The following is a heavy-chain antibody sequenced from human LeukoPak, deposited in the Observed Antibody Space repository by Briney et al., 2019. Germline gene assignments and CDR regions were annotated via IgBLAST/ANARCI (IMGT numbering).Heavy chain of an antibody. CDR3: ARGRPRVMATYYFDY. Sequence: SETLSLTCTVSGGSISSSSYYWGWIRQPPGKGLEWIGSIYYSGSTYYNPSLKSRVTISVDTSKNQFSLKLSSVTAADTAVYYCARGRPRVMATYYFDYWGQGTLVTVSS. D-gene: IGHD5-24*01. CDR1: GGSISSSSYY. V-gene: IGHV4-39*01. CDR2: IYYSGST. J-gene: IGHJ4*02.